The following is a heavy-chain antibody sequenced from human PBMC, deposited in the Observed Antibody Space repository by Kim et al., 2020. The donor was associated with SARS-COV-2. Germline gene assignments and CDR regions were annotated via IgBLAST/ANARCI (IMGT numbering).Heavy chain of an antibody. Sequence: GGSLRLSCAASGFTFSSYGMHWVRQAPDKGLEWVALIWYDGSKKYYADSVKGRFTISRDNSKKTLYLQMNTLRAEDTAVYYCAIDHQDSRIWYESNWFEPLGQGTQVTVSS. V-gene: IGHV3-33*01. CDR2: IWYDGSKK. CDR3: AIDHQDSRIWYESNWFEP. J-gene: IGHJ5*02. D-gene: IGHD6-13*01. CDR1: GFTFSSYG.